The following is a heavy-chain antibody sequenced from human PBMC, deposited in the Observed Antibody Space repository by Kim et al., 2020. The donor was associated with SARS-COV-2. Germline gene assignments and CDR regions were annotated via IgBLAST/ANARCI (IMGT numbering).Heavy chain of an antibody. CDR2: IYYSGST. Sequence: SETLSLTCTVSGGSISSGGYYWSWIRQHPGKGLEWIGYIYYSGSTYYNPSLKSRVTISVDTSKNQFSLKLSSVTAADTAVYYCARAPAYVDTAFWYFDLWGRGTLVTVSS. CDR3: ARAPAYVDTAFWYFDL. J-gene: IGHJ2*01. CDR1: GGSISSGGYY. V-gene: IGHV4-31*03. D-gene: IGHD5-18*01.